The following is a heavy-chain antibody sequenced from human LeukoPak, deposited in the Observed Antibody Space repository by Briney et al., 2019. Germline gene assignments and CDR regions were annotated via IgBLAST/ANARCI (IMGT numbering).Heavy chain of an antibody. CDR2: ISSSGSSI. D-gene: IGHD1-26*01. V-gene: IGHV3-48*03. CDR3: ARQFGGSYGY. J-gene: IGHJ4*02. CDR1: GFTFSSYE. Sequence: PGGSLRLSCAASGFTFSSYEMNWVRQAPGKGLEWVSYISSSGSSIYYADSVKGRFTISRDNAKNSLYLEMNSLGAEDTAVYYCARQFGGSYGYWGQGTLVTVSS.